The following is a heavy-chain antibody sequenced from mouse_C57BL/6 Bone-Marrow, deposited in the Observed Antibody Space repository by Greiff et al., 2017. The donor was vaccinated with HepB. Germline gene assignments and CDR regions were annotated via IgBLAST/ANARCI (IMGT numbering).Heavy chain of an antibody. D-gene: IGHD2-5*01. CDR3: ARSYYSNYGAMDY. Sequence: VQLQQSGAELVRPGTSVKMSCKASGYTFTNYWIGWAKQRPGHGLEWIGDIYPGGGYTNYNEKFKGKATLTADKSSSTAYMQFSSLTSEDSAIYYCARSYYSNYGAMDYWGKEPQSPSPQ. V-gene: IGHV1-63*01. CDR2: IYPGGGYT. CDR1: GYTFTNYW. J-gene: IGHJ4*01.